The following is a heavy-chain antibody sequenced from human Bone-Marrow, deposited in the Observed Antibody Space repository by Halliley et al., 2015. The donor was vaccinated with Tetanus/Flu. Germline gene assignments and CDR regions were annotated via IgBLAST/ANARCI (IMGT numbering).Heavy chain of an antibody. Sequence: QMQLVQSGAEVKKPGASVKVSCKASGYSFNKYGISWVRLAPGQGLEWMGWISGSSGNTNYADRFQDRVIMTRNTSTTTAYMEVRGLRSDDTALYYCARSRSGVLDSWGQGTLVTVSS. CDR3: ARSRSGVLDS. D-gene: IGHD2-15*01. CDR2: ISGSSGNT. V-gene: IGHV1-18*01. CDR1: GYSFNKYG. J-gene: IGHJ4*02.